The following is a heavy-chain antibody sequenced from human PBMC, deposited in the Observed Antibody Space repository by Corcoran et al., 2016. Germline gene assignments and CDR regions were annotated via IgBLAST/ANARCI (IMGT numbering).Heavy chain of an antibody. Sequence: EVQLVESGGGLVQPGGSLRLSCAASGFTFSSYSMNWVRQAPGKGLEWVSYISSSSSTIYYADSVKGRFTISRDNAKNSLYLQMNSLRDEDTAVYYWARARGGWELLVYYFDYWGQGTLVTVSS. V-gene: IGHV3-48*02. CDR2: ISSSSSTI. J-gene: IGHJ4*02. D-gene: IGHD1-26*01. CDR1: GFTFSSYS. CDR3: ARARGGWELLVYYFDY.